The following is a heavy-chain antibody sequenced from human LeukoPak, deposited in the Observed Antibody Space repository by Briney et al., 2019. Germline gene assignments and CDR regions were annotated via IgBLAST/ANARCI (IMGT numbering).Heavy chain of an antibody. V-gene: IGHV3-48*03. Sequence: PGGSLRLSCAASGFTFSSYEMNWVRQAPGKGLEWVSYISSSGSTIYYADSVKGRFTISRDNAKNSLYLQMNSLRAEDTAVYYCARGANYYYYYMDVWGKGTTVTVSS. CDR1: GFTFSSYE. CDR2: ISSSGSTI. CDR3: ARGANYYYYYMDV. J-gene: IGHJ6*03.